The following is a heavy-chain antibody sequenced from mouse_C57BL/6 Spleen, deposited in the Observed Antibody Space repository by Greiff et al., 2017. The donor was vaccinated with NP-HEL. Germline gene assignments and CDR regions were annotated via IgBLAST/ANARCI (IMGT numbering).Heavy chain of an antibody. Sequence: EVKLMESGGGLVKPGGSLKLSCAASGFTFSDYGMHWVRQAPEKGLEWVAYISSGSSTIYYADTVKGRFTISRDNAKNTLFLQMTSLRSEDTAMYYCARDGGYPFAYWGQGTLVTVSA. CDR2: ISSGSSTI. D-gene: IGHD2-2*01. J-gene: IGHJ3*01. V-gene: IGHV5-17*01. CDR3: ARDGGYPFAY. CDR1: GFTFSDYG.